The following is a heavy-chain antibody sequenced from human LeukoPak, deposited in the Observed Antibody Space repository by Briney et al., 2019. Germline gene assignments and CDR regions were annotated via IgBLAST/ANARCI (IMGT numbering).Heavy chain of an antibody. CDR1: GFTFSSYS. CDR3: ARDLTYDFWSGPPDY. CDR2: ISSSSSTI. Sequence: GGSLRLSCAASGFTFSSYSMNWVRQAPGKGLEWVSYISSSSSTIYYADSVKGRFTISRDNSKNTLYLQMNSLRAEDTAVYYCARDLTYDFWSGPPDYWGQGTLVTVSS. V-gene: IGHV3-48*01. D-gene: IGHD3-3*01. J-gene: IGHJ4*02.